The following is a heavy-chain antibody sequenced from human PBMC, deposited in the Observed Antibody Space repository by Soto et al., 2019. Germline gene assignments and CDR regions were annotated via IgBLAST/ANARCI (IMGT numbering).Heavy chain of an antibody. CDR1: GYSFANYW. D-gene: IGHD3-22*01. V-gene: IGHV5-51*01. CDR3: ARGDSSDYSTAAPADY. J-gene: IGHJ4*02. Sequence: GESLKISCSGSGYSFANYWIGWVRQVPGKGLEWMGIIYPSDSDTRYSPSFQGQVTISADKSISTAYLQWNSLKASDTALYFCARGDSSDYSTAAPADYWGQGTLVTVSS. CDR2: IYPSDSDT.